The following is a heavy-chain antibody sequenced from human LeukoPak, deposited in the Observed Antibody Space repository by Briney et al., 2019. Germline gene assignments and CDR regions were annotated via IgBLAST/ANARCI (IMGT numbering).Heavy chain of an antibody. CDR2: IYYSGST. V-gene: IGHV4-59*01. J-gene: IGHJ6*02. Sequence: SETLSLTCTVSGGSISSYYWSWIRQPPGKGLEWIGYIYYSGSTNYNPSLKSRVTISVDTSKNQFSLKLSSVTAADTAVYYCARDSTVTPPYYYYGMDVWGQGTTVTVSS. D-gene: IGHD4-17*01. CDR3: ARDSTVTPPYYYYGMDV. CDR1: GGSISSYY.